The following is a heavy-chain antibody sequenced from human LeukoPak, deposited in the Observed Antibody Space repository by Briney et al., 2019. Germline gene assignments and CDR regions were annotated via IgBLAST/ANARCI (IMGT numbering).Heavy chain of an antibody. CDR2: ISGSGGST. J-gene: IGHJ4*02. V-gene: IGHV3-23*01. D-gene: IGHD3-10*01. Sequence: PGGSLRLSCAASGFTFSSYAMSWVRQAPGKGLEWVSAISGSGGSTYYADSVKGRFTISRDNSKNTLYLQMNSLRAEDTAVYYCAKDSVLLWFGATYYFDYWGQGTLVTVSS. CDR1: GFTFSSYA. CDR3: AKDSVLLWFGATYYFDY.